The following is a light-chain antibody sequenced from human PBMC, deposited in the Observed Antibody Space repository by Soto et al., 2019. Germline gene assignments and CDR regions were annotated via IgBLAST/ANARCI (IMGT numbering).Light chain of an antibody. CDR1: RSNVGSYNL. V-gene: IGLV2-23*02. Sequence: QSVLTQPASVSRSPGRSFTISCPGTRSNVGSYNLVSWYQQHPGKAPKLMIYEISKPPSGVSNRFSGSKSGNTASLTISGLQAEDEADYYCCSYSGSSTLYVFGTGTKVTVL. CDR3: CSYSGSSTLYV. J-gene: IGLJ1*01. CDR2: EIS.